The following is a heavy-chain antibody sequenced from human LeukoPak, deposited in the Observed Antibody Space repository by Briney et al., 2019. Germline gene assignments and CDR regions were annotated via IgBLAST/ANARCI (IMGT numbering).Heavy chain of an antibody. Sequence: GGSLRVSCAASGFTFSSYAMSWVRQAPGKGLEWVLAISGSGGSTYHADSVKGRFTISRDSSKNTVYLQMNSLGAEDTAVYYCAKPITMVRGGDFDSWGQGTLVTVSS. CDR2: ISGSGGST. V-gene: IGHV3-23*01. CDR1: GFTFSSYA. CDR3: AKPITMVRGGDFDS. D-gene: IGHD3-10*01. J-gene: IGHJ4*02.